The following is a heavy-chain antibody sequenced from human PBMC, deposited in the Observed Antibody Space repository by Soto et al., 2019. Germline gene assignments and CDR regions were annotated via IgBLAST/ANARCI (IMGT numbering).Heavy chain of an antibody. CDR3: AKDSGWELRFLEWSITPYFYS. CDR1: GFTFSSYA. V-gene: IGHV3-23*01. Sequence: GGSLRLSCAASGFTFSSYAMSWVRQAPGKGLEWVSAISWSGGSTYYADSVKGRFTISRDNSKNTLYLQMNSLRAEDTAVYYCAKDSGWELRFLEWSITPYFYSWGQGPLVTVSS. J-gene: IGHJ4*02. D-gene: IGHD3-3*01. CDR2: ISWSGGST.